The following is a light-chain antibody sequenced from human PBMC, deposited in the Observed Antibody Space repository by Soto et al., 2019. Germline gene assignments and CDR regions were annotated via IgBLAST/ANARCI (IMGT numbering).Light chain of an antibody. Sequence: QSVLTQPASVSGSPGQSITISCTGTSSDIGSDKLVSWYQQHPGRAPKIIIYEAFKRPSGVSNRFSGSRSGNTASLTISGLRGEDEPDYYCCSYAGSTTWVFGGGTKLTVL. CDR1: SSDIGSDKL. CDR3: CSYAGSTTWV. J-gene: IGLJ3*02. CDR2: EAF. V-gene: IGLV2-23*01.